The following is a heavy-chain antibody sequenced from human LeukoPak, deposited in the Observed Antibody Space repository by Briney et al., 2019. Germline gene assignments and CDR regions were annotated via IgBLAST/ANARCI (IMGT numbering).Heavy chain of an antibody. CDR1: GGSISSSSYY. CDR3: ATGRDGYNSLDY. D-gene: IGHD5-24*01. Sequence: SETLSLTCTVSGGSISSSSYYWGWIRQPPGKGLEWIGSIYYSGSTYYNPSLKSRVTISVDTSKNQFSLKLSSVTAADTAVYYCATGRDGYNSLDYWGQGTLVTVSS. J-gene: IGHJ4*02. V-gene: IGHV4-39*07. CDR2: IYYSGST.